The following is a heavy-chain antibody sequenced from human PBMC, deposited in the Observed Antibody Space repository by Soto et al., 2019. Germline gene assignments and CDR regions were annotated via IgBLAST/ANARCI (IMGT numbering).Heavy chain of an antibody. CDR1: GGSINDYY. CDR3: VAGPDRAKSAY. CDR2: GLRPDYT. Sequence: PSETLSLTCTVSGGSINDYYWSWTRQPPGKGLEWIAYGLRPDYTGYNPSLRNRVTISSDTSKNQFSLRLISVTAADTVVYYCVAGPDRAKSAYWGQGTLVTVSS. J-gene: IGHJ4*01. V-gene: IGHV4-59*01.